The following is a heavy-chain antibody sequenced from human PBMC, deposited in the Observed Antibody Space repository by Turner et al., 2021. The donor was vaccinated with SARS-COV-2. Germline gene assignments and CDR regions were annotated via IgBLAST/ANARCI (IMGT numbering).Heavy chain of an antibody. CDR2: VSGLGDTR. CDR3: VRDRPRPGDRDALDI. CDR1: GFTFNTYA. V-gene: IGHV3-23*01. J-gene: IGHJ3*02. Sequence: EVQVLGSGGGLAQPGGSLRLSCAASGFTFNTYAMSWVRQAPGKGLVWVSVVSGLGDTRFYADAVGGRFTISRDNTKNRVYLQMNSLRPDDTALYYCVRDRPRPGDRDALDIWGQGTMVTVSS. D-gene: IGHD7-27*01.